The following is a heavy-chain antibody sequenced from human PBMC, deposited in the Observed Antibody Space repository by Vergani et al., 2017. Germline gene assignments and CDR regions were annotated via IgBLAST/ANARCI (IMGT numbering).Heavy chain of an antibody. CDR1: GGTFSSYA. V-gene: IGHV1-69*18. D-gene: IGHD4-17*01. J-gene: IGHJ4*02. CDR2: IIPSFGTA. Sequence: QVQLVQSGAEVKKPGSSVKVSCKASGGTFSSYAISWVRQAPGQGLEWMGRIIPSFGTANYAQKFQGRVTITADESTSTAYMELSSLRSEDTAVYYCARPKTYGDYEVGVDYWGQGTLVTVSS. CDR3: ARPKTYGDYEVGVDY.